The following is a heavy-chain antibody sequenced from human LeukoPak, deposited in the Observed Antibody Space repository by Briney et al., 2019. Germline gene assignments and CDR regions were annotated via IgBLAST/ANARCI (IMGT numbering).Heavy chain of an antibody. J-gene: IGHJ3*02. CDR1: GFTFSSYG. V-gene: IGHV3-30*02. CDR2: IRYDGSNK. CDR3: ARARNPQDDAFDI. Sequence: KPGGSLRLSCAASGFTFSSYGMHWVRQAPGKGLEWVAFIRYDGSNKYYADSVKGRFTISRDNSKNTLYLQMNSLRAEDTAVYYCARARNPQDDAFDIWGQGTMVTVSS.